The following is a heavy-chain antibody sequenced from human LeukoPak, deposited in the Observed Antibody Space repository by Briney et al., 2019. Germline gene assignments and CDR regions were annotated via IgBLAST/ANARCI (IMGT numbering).Heavy chain of an antibody. J-gene: IGHJ4*02. D-gene: IGHD2-15*01. CDR3: ALVAVAATYDY. Sequence: GESLKISCRGSGYSFNTYWISWVRQMPGKGLEWMGRIDPSDSDTNYSPSFQGHVTISADKSKSTAFLQWSSLEASDTAMYYCALVAVAATYDYWGQGTLVTVSS. CDR2: IDPSDSDT. CDR1: GYSFNTYW. V-gene: IGHV5-10-1*01.